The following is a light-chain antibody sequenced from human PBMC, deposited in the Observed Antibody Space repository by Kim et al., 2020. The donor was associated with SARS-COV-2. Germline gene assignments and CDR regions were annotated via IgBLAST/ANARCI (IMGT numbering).Light chain of an antibody. Sequence: SVSPGERATLSCRASQSVSSNLAWYQQKPGQAPRLLIYAASTRATGIPARFSGSGSGTEFTLTISGLQSEDFAVYYCQQYNNWWTFCQGTTVDIK. V-gene: IGKV3-15*01. J-gene: IGKJ1*01. CDR2: AAS. CDR1: QSVSSN. CDR3: QQYNNWWT.